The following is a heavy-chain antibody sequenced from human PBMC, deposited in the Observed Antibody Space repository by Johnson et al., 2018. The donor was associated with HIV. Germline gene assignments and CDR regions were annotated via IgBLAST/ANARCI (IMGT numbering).Heavy chain of an antibody. Sequence: VQLVESGGGLVQPGGSLRLSCAASGFTFSNAWMSWVRQAPGKGLEWVGRIKSKTDGGTTDYAAPVKGRFTISRDDSKNTLYLQMNSLKIEDTAVYYCAKLLAYTPDAFDIWGQGTIVTVSS. CDR3: AKLLAYTPDAFDI. D-gene: IGHD2-15*01. J-gene: IGHJ3*02. CDR2: IKSKTDGGTT. CDR1: GFTFSNAW. V-gene: IGHV3-15*01.